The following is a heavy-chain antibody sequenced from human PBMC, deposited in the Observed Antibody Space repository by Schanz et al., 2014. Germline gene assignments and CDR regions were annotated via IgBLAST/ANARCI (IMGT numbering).Heavy chain of an antibody. CDR3: ARGYGDSPTDF. J-gene: IGHJ4*02. CDR1: GYTFTSYD. CDR2: MNPNSGNP. D-gene: IGHD4-17*01. Sequence: QVQLIQSGAEVKKPGASVKVSCTASGYTFTSYDINWVRQAPGQGLEWLGWMNPNSGNPGFAQKFQGRVTITADRSTSTAYMELSSLRSEDTAVYYCARGYGDSPTDFWGQGTLVNDSS. V-gene: IGHV1-8*01.